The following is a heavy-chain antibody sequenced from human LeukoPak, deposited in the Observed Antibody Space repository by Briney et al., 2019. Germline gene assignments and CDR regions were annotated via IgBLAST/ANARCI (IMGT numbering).Heavy chain of an antibody. CDR2: ISSSSSTI. CDR3: AREKYYDFWSGYSDAFDI. D-gene: IGHD3-3*01. Sequence: GESLKISCAASEFTFSSYGMNWVRQAPGKGLEWVSYISSSSSTIYYADSVKGRFTISRDNAKNSLYLQMNSLRAEDTAVYYCAREKYYDFWSGYSDAFDIWGQGTMVTVSS. CDR1: EFTFSSYG. V-gene: IGHV3-48*01. J-gene: IGHJ3*02.